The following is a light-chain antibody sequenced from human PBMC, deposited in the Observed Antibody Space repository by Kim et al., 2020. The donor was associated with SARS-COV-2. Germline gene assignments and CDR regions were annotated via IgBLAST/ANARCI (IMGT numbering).Light chain of an antibody. J-gene: IGKJ2*01. Sequence: SLTPGEKVSSPCRASQSVGTALHWYQHKTDQSPKVLIKYASQSFSGVPSRFTASGSGTDFTLTINGLEAEDAATYYCHQTLTFPYTFGQGTKLEI. CDR1: QSVGTA. CDR3: HQTLTFPYT. V-gene: IGKV6-21*01. CDR2: YAS.